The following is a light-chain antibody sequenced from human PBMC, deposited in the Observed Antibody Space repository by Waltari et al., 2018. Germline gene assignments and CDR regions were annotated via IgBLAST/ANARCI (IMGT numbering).Light chain of an antibody. Sequence: QSALTQPASVSGSPGQSITISCTGTSSAIGYYNYFSWYQQHPGKAPKLMICDVSNRPSGVSNRFSGSKSGNTASLTISGLQAEDEADYYCSSYTSSSTLVVFGGGTKLTVL. CDR1: SSAIGYYNY. CDR2: DVS. V-gene: IGLV2-14*03. J-gene: IGLJ2*01. CDR3: SSYTSSSTLVV.